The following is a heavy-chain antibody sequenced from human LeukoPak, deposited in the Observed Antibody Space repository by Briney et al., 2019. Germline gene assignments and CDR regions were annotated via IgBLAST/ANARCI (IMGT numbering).Heavy chain of an antibody. Sequence: ASVKVSCKVSGYTLTELSMHWVRQAPGKGLEWMGGFDPEDGETIYAQKFQGRVTMTEDTSTDTAYMELSSLRSEDTAVYYCARASSSGWYPRYYFDYWGQGTLVTVSS. CDR3: ARASSSGWYPRYYFDY. CDR1: GYTLTELS. V-gene: IGHV1-24*01. J-gene: IGHJ4*02. CDR2: FDPEDGET. D-gene: IGHD6-19*01.